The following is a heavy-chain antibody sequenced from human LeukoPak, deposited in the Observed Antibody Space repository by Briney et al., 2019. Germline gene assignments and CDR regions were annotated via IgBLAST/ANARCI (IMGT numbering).Heavy chain of an antibody. V-gene: IGHV1-18*01. D-gene: IGHD3-22*01. CDR1: GYTFTSYG. J-gene: IGHJ3*02. CDR2: ISAYNGNT. CDR3: ARQVYYDSSAKAFDI. Sequence: ASVTVSCKASGYTFTSYGISWVRQAPGQGLEWMGWISAYNGNTNYAQKLQGRVTMTTETSTSTAYMELRSLRSDDTAVYYCARQVYYDSSAKAFDIWGQGTMVTVSS.